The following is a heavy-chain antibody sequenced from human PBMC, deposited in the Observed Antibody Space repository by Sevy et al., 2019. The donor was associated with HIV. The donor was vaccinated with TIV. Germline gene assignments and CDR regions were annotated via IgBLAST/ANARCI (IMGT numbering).Heavy chain of an antibody. J-gene: IGHJ4*02. D-gene: IGHD7-27*01. Sequence: ASVKVSCKASGYNFASDGFSWVRQAPGQGLEWMGWINTNTGNPTYVQGFTGRFVFSLDTYVSTAYLQISSLKAEDTAVYYCARELGPFDYWGQGTLVTVSS. CDR3: ARELGPFDY. CDR1: GYNFASDG. V-gene: IGHV7-4-1*02. CDR2: INTNTGNP.